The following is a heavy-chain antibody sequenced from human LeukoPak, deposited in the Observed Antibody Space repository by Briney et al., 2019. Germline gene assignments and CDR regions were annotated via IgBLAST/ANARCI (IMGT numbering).Heavy chain of an antibody. CDR2: IYHNGNT. Sequence: PGGSLRLSCAASGFTFSSYAMSWVRQPPRKGLEWIGYIYHNGNTKYHPSLESRVAMSLDTSNNRFSLSLSSVTAADTAFYFCVRGPSITSRNEFDYWGQGTLVTVSS. J-gene: IGHJ4*02. D-gene: IGHD1-1*01. CDR1: GFTFSSYA. CDR3: VRGPSITSRNEFDY. V-gene: IGHV4-59*01.